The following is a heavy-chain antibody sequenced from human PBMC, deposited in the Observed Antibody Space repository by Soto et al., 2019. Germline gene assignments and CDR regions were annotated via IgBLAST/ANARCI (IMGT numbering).Heavy chain of an antibody. D-gene: IGHD6-19*01. V-gene: IGHV3-23*01. CDR2: ISGSGGST. Sequence: EVPLLESGGGLVQPGGSLRLSCAASGFTFSSYAMSWVRQAPGKGLEWVSAISGSGGSTYYADSVKGRFTISRDNSKNTLYLQMSSLRAEDTAVYYCAKEGEHSSGWANFDYWGQGTLVTVSS. CDR1: GFTFSSYA. J-gene: IGHJ4*02. CDR3: AKEGEHSSGWANFDY.